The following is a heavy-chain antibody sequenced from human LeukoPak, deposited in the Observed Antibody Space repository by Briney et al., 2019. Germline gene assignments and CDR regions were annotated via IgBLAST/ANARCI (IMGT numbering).Heavy chain of an antibody. D-gene: IGHD3-10*01. J-gene: IGHJ6*03. CDR3: ARAPYGNYYYYYMDV. CDR2: IYSGGST. V-gene: IGHV3-53*01. Sequence: PGGSLRLSCAASGFTVSSNYMSWVRQAPGKGLEWVSIIYSGGSTYYADSVKGRFTISRDNSKNTLYFQMNRLRAEDTAVYYCARAPYGNYYYYYMDVWGKGTTVTVSS. CDR1: GFTVSSNY.